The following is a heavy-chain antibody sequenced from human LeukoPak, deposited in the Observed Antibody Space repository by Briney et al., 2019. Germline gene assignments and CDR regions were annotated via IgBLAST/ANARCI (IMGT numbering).Heavy chain of an antibody. D-gene: IGHD3-9*01. Sequence: GGSLRLSCAASGFTFRSYAMHWVRQAPGKGLDWVSGIGGSGDDTYYAASVKGRFTISRDNFKNTLYLQMSSLGVEDTAVYYCAKASGDADRYFGRFDYWGQGILVTVSS. CDR2: IGGSGDDT. J-gene: IGHJ4*02. CDR1: GFTFRSYA. CDR3: AKASGDADRYFGRFDY. V-gene: IGHV3-23*01.